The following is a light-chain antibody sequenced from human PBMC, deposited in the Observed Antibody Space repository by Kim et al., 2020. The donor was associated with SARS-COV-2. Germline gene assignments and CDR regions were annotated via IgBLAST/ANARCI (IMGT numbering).Light chain of an antibody. CDR1: NIGAKN. J-gene: IGLJ3*02. Sequence: SVALGQTARITCAGNNIGAKNVHWFQQKPGQAPVLVICGDSNRPSGIPERFSGSTSGNTATLTISRAQPGDEADYYCQVWDSSTGVFGGGTKLTVL. CDR2: GDS. V-gene: IGLV3-9*01. CDR3: QVWDSSTGV.